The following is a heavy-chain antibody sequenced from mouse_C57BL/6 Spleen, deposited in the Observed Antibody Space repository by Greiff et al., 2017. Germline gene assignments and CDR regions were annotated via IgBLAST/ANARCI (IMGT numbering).Heavy chain of an antibody. D-gene: IGHD3-2*02. CDR3: ARQLRPRYFDV. J-gene: IGHJ1*03. CDR2: IDPSDSYT. CDR1: GYTFTSYW. V-gene: IGHV1-69*01. Sequence: QVQLQQSGAELVMPGASVKLSCKASGYTFTSYWMHWVKQRPGQGLEWIGEIDPSDSYTNYNQKFKGKSTLTVDKSSSTAYMQLSSLTSEDSAVYYCARQLRPRYFDVWGTGTTVTVSS.